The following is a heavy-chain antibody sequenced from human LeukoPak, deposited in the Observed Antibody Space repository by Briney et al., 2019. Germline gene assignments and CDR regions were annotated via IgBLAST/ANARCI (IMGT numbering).Heavy chain of an antibody. J-gene: IGHJ5*02. D-gene: IGHD3-10*01. Sequence: GGSLRLSCAASGFTFSSYWMHWVRQAPGKGLVWVSRINSDESSTNYADSVKGRFTISSDNAKNTLYLQMNSLRAEDTAVYYCARAYYGSGSYQGDWFDPWGQGTLVTVSS. V-gene: IGHV3-74*01. CDR3: ARAYYGSGSYQGDWFDP. CDR1: GFTFSSYW. CDR2: INSDESST.